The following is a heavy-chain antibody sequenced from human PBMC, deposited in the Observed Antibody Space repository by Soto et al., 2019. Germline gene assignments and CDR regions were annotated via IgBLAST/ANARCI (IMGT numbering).Heavy chain of an antibody. CDR1: GFTFSGSA. CDR2: IRSKANSYAT. J-gene: IGHJ4*02. V-gene: IGHV3-73*01. CDR3: TGTEEQILWFGELLPRALDY. D-gene: IGHD3-10*01. Sequence: GGSLRLSCAASGFTFSGSAMHWVRQASGKGLEWVGRIRSKANSYATAYAASVKGRFTISRDDSKNTAYLQMNSLKTEDTAVYYCTGTEEQILWFGELLPRALDYWGQGTLVTVSS.